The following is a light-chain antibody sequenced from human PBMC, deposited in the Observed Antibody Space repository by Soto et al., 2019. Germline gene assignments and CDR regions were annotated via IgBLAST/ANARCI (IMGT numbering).Light chain of an antibody. J-gene: IGLJ2*01. Sequence: QSVLTQPPSASGTPGQRVTISCSGSDSNIGRSHVHWYHQLPRTAPKLLIYKNDQRPSGVPDRFSGSKSDTSASLAISGLRSEDEADYYCAAWDDRLSGPVFGGGTKLTVL. CDR3: AAWDDRLSGPV. V-gene: IGLV1-47*01. CDR1: DSNIGRSH. CDR2: KND.